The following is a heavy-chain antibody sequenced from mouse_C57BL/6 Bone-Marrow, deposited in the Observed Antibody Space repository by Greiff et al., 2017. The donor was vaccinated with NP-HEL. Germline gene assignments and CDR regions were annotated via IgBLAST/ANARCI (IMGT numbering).Heavy chain of an antibody. D-gene: IGHD3-2*02. CDR1: GFNIKDDY. CDR2: IDPENGDT. CDR3: TGKTAQAH. V-gene: IGHV14-4*01. Sequence: EVKLQESGAELVRPGASVKLSCTASGFNIKDDYMHWVKQRPEQGLEWIGWIDPENGDTEYASKFQGKATITADTSSNTAYLQLSSLTSEDTAVYYCTGKTAQAHWGQGTTLTVSS. J-gene: IGHJ2*01.